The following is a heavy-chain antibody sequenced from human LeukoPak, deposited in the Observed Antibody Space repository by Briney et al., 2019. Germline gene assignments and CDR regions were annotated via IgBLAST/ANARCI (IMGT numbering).Heavy chain of an antibody. CDR1: GFTFSSYS. D-gene: IGHD1-26*01. CDR3: ARYRFVVGATDSFDM. CDR2: ISTSSSYI. Sequence: GGSLRLSCAASGFTFSSYSMSWVRQAPGKGLEWVSSISTSSSYIYYADSMKGRFTISRDNAKNSLYLQMNSLRAEDTAVYYCARYRFVVGATDSFDMWGQGTTVTVSS. V-gene: IGHV3-21*01. J-gene: IGHJ3*02.